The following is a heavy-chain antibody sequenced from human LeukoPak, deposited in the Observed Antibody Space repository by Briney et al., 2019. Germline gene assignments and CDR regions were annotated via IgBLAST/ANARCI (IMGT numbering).Heavy chain of an antibody. Sequence: SETLSLTCTASGGSISSSSYYWGWIRQPPGKGLEWIGSIYYSGSTYYNPSLKSRVTISVDTSKNQFSLKLSSVTAADTAVYYCASTSSRIVVVPAASGSDAFDIWGQGTMVTVSS. J-gene: IGHJ3*02. CDR2: IYYSGST. CDR3: ASTSSRIVVVPAASGSDAFDI. V-gene: IGHV4-39*07. D-gene: IGHD2-2*01. CDR1: GGSISSSSYY.